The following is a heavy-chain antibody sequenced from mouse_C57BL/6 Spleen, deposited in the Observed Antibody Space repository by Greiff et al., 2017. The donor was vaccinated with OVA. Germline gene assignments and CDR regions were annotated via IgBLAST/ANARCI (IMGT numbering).Heavy chain of an antibody. Sequence: EVKLQESGAELVRPGASVKLSCTASGFNIKDDYMHWVKQRPEQGLEWIGWIDPENGDTEYASKFQGKATITADTSSNTAYLQLSSLTSEDTAVYYCTTDPNYYGSSWYFDVWGTGTTVTVSS. J-gene: IGHJ1*03. V-gene: IGHV14-4*01. CDR2: IDPENGDT. CDR3: TTDPNYYGSSWYFDV. CDR1: GFNIKDDY. D-gene: IGHD1-1*01.